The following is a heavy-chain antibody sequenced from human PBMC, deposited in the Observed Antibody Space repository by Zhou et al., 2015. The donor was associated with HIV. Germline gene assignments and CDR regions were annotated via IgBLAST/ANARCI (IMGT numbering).Heavy chain of an antibody. CDR3: ARGVSGYSGYEAYYYYGMDV. J-gene: IGHJ6*02. Sequence: QVQLVQSGAEVKKPGSSVKVSCKASGGTFSSYTISWVRQAPGQGLEWMGRIIPILGIANYAQKFQGRVTITADKSTSTAYMELSSLRSEDTAVYYCARGVSGYSGYEAYYYYGMDVWGQGTTVTVSS. CDR2: IIPILGIA. CDR1: GGTFSSYT. V-gene: IGHV1-69*02. D-gene: IGHD5-12*01.